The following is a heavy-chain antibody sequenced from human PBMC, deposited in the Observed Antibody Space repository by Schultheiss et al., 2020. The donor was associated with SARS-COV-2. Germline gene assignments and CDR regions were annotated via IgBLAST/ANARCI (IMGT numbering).Heavy chain of an antibody. CDR1: GYSISSGYY. D-gene: IGHD3-22*01. CDR2: IYYSGST. V-gene: IGHV4-38-2*01. J-gene: IGHJ3*02. Sequence: SETLSLTCAVSGYSISSGYYWGWIRQPPGKGLEWIGYIYYSGSTYYNPSLKSRVTISVDTSKNQFSLKLSSVTAADTAVYYCAVDSSGYLDAFDIWGQGTMVTVSS. CDR3: AVDSSGYLDAFDI.